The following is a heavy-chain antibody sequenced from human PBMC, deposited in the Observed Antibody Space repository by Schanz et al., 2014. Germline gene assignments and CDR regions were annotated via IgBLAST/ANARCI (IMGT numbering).Heavy chain of an antibody. Sequence: QVQLVESGGGVAQPGGSLRLSCAASGFSFSGYGMHWVRQAPGKGLEWVAYIRFDASAKYYGDSVEGRFSISRDNARNTLHLQMDSLRDEDTAVYYCAGGPRGGYIEYWGQGTLVIVSS. CDR1: GFSFSGYG. V-gene: IGHV3-30*02. J-gene: IGHJ4*02. D-gene: IGHD3-16*01. CDR3: AGGPRGGYIEY. CDR2: IRFDASAK.